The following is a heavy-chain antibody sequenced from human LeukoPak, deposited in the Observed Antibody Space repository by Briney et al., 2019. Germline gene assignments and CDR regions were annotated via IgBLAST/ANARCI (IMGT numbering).Heavy chain of an antibody. CDR3: ARDQAPYYDFWSGRNWFDP. J-gene: IGHJ5*02. V-gene: IGHV4-4*07. D-gene: IGHD3-3*01. Sequence: SETLSLTCTVSGGSISSYYWSWIRQPAGKGLEWIGRIYTSGSTNYNPSLKSRVTMSVDTSKNQFSLKLSSVTAADTAVYYCARDQAPYYDFWSGRNWFDPWGQGTLVTVSS. CDR1: GGSISSYY. CDR2: IYTSGST.